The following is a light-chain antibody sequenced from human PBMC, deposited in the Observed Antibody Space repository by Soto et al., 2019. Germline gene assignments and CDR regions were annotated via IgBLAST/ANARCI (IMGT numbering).Light chain of an antibody. Sequence: QSVLTQPPSVSGAPGQGVTISCTGSSSNIGAGYDVHWYQQLPGAAPKLLIFGNSNRPSGVPDRFSGSKSGTSASLAITGRQAEDEADYYCQSYDSSLSGSYVFGSGTKLTVL. CDR2: GNS. V-gene: IGLV1-40*01. CDR3: QSYDSSLSGSYV. J-gene: IGLJ1*01. CDR1: SSNIGAGYD.